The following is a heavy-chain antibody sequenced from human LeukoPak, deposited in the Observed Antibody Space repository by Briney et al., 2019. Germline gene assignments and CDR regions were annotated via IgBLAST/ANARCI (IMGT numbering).Heavy chain of an antibody. CDR2: ISGSGGST. V-gene: IGHV3-23*01. J-gene: IGHJ4*02. D-gene: IGHD6-6*01. Sequence: GGSLRLSCAASGFTFSSYAMSRVRQAPGRGLEWVSGISGSGGSTYYADSVKGRFTISRDNSKNTLYLRMNSLRAEDTAVCYCAKEYSSSSNDYWGQGTLVTVSS. CDR3: AKEYSSSSNDY. CDR1: GFTFSSYA.